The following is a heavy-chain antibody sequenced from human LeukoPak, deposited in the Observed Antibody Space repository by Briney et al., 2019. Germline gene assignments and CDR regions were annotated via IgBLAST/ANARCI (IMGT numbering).Heavy chain of an antibody. CDR2: FYCSGST. V-gene: IGHV4-61*01. CDR3: ARSPNSSGWYTY. J-gene: IGHJ4*02. D-gene: IGHD6-19*01. CDR1: GGSVSSGSYY. Sequence: SETLSLTCTVPGGSVSSGSYYWNWIRQPPGKGLEWIGYFYCSGSTNYNPSLKSRVTISLDTSKNQFSLKLSSVTAADTAVYYCARSPNSSGWYTYWGQGTLVTVSS.